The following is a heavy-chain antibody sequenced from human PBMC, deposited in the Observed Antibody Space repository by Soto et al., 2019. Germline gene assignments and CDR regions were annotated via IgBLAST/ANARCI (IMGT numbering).Heavy chain of an antibody. Sequence: ASVKVSCKASGYTFTGYYMHWVRQAPGQGLEWMGWINPNSGGTNYAQKFQGRVTMTRDTSISTAYMELSRLRSDDTAVYYCARDSPTPFWSGYYGGYYGMDVWGQGTTVTVSS. CDR2: INPNSGGT. D-gene: IGHD3-3*01. CDR3: ARDSPTPFWSGYYGGYYGMDV. V-gene: IGHV1-2*02. J-gene: IGHJ6*02. CDR1: GYTFTGYY.